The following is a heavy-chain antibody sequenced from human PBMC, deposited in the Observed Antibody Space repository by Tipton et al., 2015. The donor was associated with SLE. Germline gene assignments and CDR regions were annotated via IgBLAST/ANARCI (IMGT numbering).Heavy chain of an antibody. CDR2: ISITSSYI. CDR1: GFTFSSYS. J-gene: IGHJ6*02. Sequence: SLRLSCAASGFTFSSYSMNWVRQAPGKGLEWVSSISITSSYIYYADSVKGRFTISRDNAKNSLYLQMNSLRAEDTAVYYCARPQNTETYNDFWSGYSQTTRNAMDVWGQGTPVTVSS. D-gene: IGHD3-3*01. CDR3: ARPQNTETYNDFWSGYSQTTRNAMDV. V-gene: IGHV3-21*01.